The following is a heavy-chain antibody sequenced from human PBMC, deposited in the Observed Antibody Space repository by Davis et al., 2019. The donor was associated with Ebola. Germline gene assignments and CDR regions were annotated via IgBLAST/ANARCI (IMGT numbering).Heavy chain of an antibody. CDR3: ARRAGGSYCSGANCYLDY. CDR2: ITART. Sequence: GESLKISCAASGFTFSSSAMTWVRQAPGKGLEWVSSITARTYYADSVKGRFTISRDNSKSTLYLQMNGLTAEDTAVYYCARRAGGSYCSGANCYLDYWGQGTLVTVSS. CDR1: GFTFSSSA. V-gene: IGHV3-23*01. J-gene: IGHJ4*02. D-gene: IGHD2-15*01.